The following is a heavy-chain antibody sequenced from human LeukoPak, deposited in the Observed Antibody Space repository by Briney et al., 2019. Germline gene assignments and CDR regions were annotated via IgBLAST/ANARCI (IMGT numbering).Heavy chain of an antibody. CDR2: IYTSGST. CDR3: ARRGYYYDSSGGAYYYYMDV. V-gene: IGHV4-4*09. D-gene: IGHD3-22*01. J-gene: IGHJ6*03. Sequence: SGTLSLTCTVSGGSLSSYYWSWIRQPPGTGLEWIGYIYTSGSTNYNPSLKSRVTISVDTYKNQFSLKLSSVTAADTAVYYCARRGYYYDSSGGAYYYYMDVWGKGTTVTVSS. CDR1: GGSLSSYY.